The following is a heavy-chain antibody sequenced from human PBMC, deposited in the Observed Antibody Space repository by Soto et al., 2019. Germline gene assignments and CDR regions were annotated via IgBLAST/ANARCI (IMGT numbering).Heavy chain of an antibody. V-gene: IGHV1-69*13. D-gene: IGHD3-10*02. CDR3: ARDMSFES. Sequence: SVKVSCKASGGTFSRSAISWVRQAPGQGLEWMGGIIPILDSATYAQKFQGRLTITADESTSTAYLELTSLKSDDTAVYYCARDMSFESWGQGTLVTVSS. CDR2: IIPILDSA. J-gene: IGHJ4*02. CDR1: GGTFSRSA.